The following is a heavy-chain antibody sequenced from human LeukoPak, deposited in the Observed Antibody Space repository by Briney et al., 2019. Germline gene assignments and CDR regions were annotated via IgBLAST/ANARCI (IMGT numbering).Heavy chain of an antibody. CDR3: ARDRVTTPWNYYYGMDV. D-gene: IGHD4-11*01. J-gene: IGHJ6*02. Sequence: GGSLRLSCAASRFTFNSYAMSWVRQAPGKGLEWVSVIYSGGSTYYADSVKGRFTISRDNSKNTLYLQMNSLRAEDTAVYYCARDRVTTPWNYYYGMDVWGQGTTVTVSS. CDR1: RFTFNSYA. CDR2: IYSGGST. V-gene: IGHV3-53*01.